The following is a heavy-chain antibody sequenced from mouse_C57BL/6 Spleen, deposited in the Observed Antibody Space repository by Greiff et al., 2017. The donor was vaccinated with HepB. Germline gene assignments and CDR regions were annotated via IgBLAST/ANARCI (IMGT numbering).Heavy chain of an antibody. CDR2: INYDGSST. CDR1: GFTFSDYY. Sequence: EVKLVESEGGLVQPGSSMKLSCTASGFTFSDYYMAWVRQVPEKGLEWVANINYDGSSTYYLDSLKSRFIISRDNAKNILYLQMSSLKSEDTATYYCAREGALDSSGYGFAYWGQGTLVTVSA. CDR3: AREGALDSSGYGFAY. J-gene: IGHJ3*01. V-gene: IGHV5-16*01. D-gene: IGHD3-2*02.